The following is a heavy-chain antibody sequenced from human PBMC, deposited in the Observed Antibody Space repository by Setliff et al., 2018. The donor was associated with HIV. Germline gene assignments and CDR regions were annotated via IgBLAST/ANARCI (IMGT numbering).Heavy chain of an antibody. CDR2: IYSSGSA. D-gene: IGHD1-26*01. CDR3: ARIVRWELVATSTFFYYYMDV. J-gene: IGHJ6*03. Sequence: PSETLSLTCTVSGGSIINNFWGWIRLPPGKGLEWIGHIYSSGSAEYNPSLKSRVTMSVDASKSQVSLRLTSVTAADAAVYYCARIVRWELVATSTFFYYYMDVWGKGTTVTSP. V-gene: IGHV4-4*08. CDR1: GGSIINNF.